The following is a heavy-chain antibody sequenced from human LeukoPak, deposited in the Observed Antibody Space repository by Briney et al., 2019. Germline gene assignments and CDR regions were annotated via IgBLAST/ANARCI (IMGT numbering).Heavy chain of an antibody. CDR2: INHSGST. J-gene: IGHJ5*02. V-gene: IGHV4-34*01. Sequence: PSETLSLTCAVYGGSFSGYYWSWIRQPPGKGLEWIGEINHSGSTNYNPSLKSRVTISVDTSKNQFSLKLSSVTAADTAVYYCARSRGYDILTGYYQNWFDPWGQGTLSPSPQ. D-gene: IGHD3-9*01. CDR3: ARSRGYDILTGYYQNWFDP. CDR1: GGSFSGYY.